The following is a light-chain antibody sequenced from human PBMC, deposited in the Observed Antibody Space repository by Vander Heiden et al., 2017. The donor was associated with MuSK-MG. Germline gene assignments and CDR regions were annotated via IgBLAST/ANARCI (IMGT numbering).Light chain of an antibody. J-gene: IGKJ3*01. CDR1: QGISNS. CDR3: QKEYDVPFT. CDR2: GAS. V-gene: IGKV1-27*01. Sequence: EIQMTPSPSSLSASVGDRVSITCRASQGISNSLAWYQQKPGKVPTLLIYGASTWQSGVPSRFSGSGSGTDFTLTIINLQPEDVATYYCQKEYDVPFTFGPGTKVDFK.